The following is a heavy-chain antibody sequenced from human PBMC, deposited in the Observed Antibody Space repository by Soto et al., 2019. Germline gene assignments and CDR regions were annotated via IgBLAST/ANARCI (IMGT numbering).Heavy chain of an antibody. Sequence: QLQLQESGPGLVKPSETLSLTCTVSGGSISSSSYYWGWIRQPPGQGLERIGSIYYSGSTYYNPSLKSRVTLSVDTSKNQFSLKLSSVTAADTAVYYCARQKDLYGGNSGGEASYWGQGTLVTVSS. CDR1: GGSISSSSYY. D-gene: IGHD2-21*02. CDR2: IYYSGST. J-gene: IGHJ4*02. CDR3: ARQKDLYGGNSGGEASY. V-gene: IGHV4-39*01.